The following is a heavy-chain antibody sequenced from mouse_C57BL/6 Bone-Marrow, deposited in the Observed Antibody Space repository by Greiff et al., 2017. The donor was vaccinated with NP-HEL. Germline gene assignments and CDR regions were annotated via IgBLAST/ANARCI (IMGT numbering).Heavy chain of an antibody. J-gene: IGHJ1*03. CDR1: GFTFSSYA. CDR2: ISSGGDYI. Sequence: EVQGVESGEGLVKPGGSLKLSCAASGFTFSSYAMSWVRQTPEKRLEWVAYISSGGDYIYYADTVKGRFTISRDNARNTLYLQMSSLKSEDTAMYYCTRDYYGSSFHWYFDVWGTGTTVTVSS. V-gene: IGHV5-9-1*02. D-gene: IGHD1-1*01. CDR3: TRDYYGSSFHWYFDV.